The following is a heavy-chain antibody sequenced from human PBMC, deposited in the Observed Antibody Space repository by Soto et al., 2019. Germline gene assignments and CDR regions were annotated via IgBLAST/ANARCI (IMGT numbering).Heavy chain of an antibody. D-gene: IGHD6-19*01. CDR3: ARALSSGWYRN. J-gene: IGHJ3*01. Sequence: QVQLQQWGAGLLKPSETLSLTCAVYGGSFSGYYWSWIRQPPGKGLEWIGEINPSGSTNYNPSLKSRVTISVDTSKNQFSLKLSSVTAADTAVYYCARALSSGWYRNWGQGTMVTVSS. CDR2: INPSGST. V-gene: IGHV4-34*01. CDR1: GGSFSGYY.